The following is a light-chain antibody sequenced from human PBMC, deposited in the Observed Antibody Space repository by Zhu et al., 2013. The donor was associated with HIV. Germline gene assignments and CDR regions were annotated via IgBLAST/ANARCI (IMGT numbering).Light chain of an antibody. V-gene: IGKV1-5*01. CDR2: AAS. Sequence: DIQMTQSPSTLSASVGDRVTITCRASQSIGDWVAWYQQRPGKAPNVLIYAASSLISGVPSRFSGSGSETEFTLTVSNLQAEDFATYFCLQDYTYPWTFGQGTKVESK. CDR3: LQDYTYPWT. J-gene: IGKJ1*01. CDR1: QSIGDW.